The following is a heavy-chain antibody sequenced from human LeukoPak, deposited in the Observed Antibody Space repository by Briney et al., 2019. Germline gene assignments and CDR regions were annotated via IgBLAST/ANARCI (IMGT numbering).Heavy chain of an antibody. CDR1: GGSISSSSHY. J-gene: IGHJ5*02. CDR3: VRWQSGSMFHPP. CDR2: IYYSGTI. D-gene: IGHD3-10*02. Sequence: SETLSLTCTVSGGSISSSSHYWGWIRQPPGKGLEWIRSIYYSGTIAYNPSLKSRVTISVDTSKNQFSLKLSSVTAADTAVYYCVRWQSGSMFHPPWGQGTLVTVSS. V-gene: IGHV4-39*01.